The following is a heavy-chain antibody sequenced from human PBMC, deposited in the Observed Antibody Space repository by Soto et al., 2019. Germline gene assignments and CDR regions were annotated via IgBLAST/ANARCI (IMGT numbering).Heavy chain of an antibody. CDR1: DGSIRSDGYY. CDR3: ARQRGIAVAGTDL. Sequence: PSETKCVTSTVADGSIRSDGYYWGWISQPPEKGLEWIASISYSGSTYYNPTLKSRLIISVDTSKNQFSLNLRSVTAADTAVYYCARQRGIAVAGTDLWGQGTLVTVSS. D-gene: IGHD6-19*01. CDR2: ISYSGST. J-gene: IGHJ4*02. V-gene: IGHV4-39*01.